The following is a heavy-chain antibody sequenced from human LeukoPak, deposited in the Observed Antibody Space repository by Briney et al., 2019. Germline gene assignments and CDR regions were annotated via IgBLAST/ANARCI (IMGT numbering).Heavy chain of an antibody. J-gene: IGHJ6*02. CDR3: ARLDTTMVMGYYYYNGLDV. CDR1: GFTFSDYW. V-gene: IGHV3-7*01. Sequence: PGGSLRLSCGGSGFTFSDYWMMWVRQAPGKGLEWVANIKQDGSEKYYVDSVKGRFTISRDNAKNSLYLQMNSLRAEDTAVYYCARLDTTMVMGYYYYNGLDVWGQGTAVTVSS. CDR2: IKQDGSEK. D-gene: IGHD5-18*01.